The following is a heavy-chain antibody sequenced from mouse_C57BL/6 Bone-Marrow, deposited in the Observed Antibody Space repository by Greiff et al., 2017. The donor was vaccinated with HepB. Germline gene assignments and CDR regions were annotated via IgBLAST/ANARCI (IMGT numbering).Heavy chain of an antibody. V-gene: IGHV5-17*01. CDR1: GFTFSDYG. Sequence: EVQGVESGGGLVKPGGSLKLSCAASGFTFSDYGMHWVRQAPEKGLEWVGYISRGSSTIYYADTVKGRFTISRDNAKNTLFLQMTSLRSEDTAMYYCARTGLLLTWFAYWGQGTLVTVSA. CDR2: ISRGSSTI. D-gene: IGHD2-3*01. CDR3: ARTGLLLTWFAY. J-gene: IGHJ3*01.